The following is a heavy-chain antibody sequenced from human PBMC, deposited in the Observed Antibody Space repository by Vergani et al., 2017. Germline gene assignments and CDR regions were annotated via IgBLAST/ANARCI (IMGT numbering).Heavy chain of an antibody. CDR2: INPNSGGT. CDR1: GYTFTDYF. D-gene: IGHD2-2*01. CDR3: ARVGTSSNRDYFDY. J-gene: IGHJ4*02. V-gene: IGHV1-2*02. Sequence: QVQLVQSGAEVKKPGASVKVSCKASGYTFTDYFMHWVRQAPGQGLGWMGWINPNSGGTNYAQKFQGRVTMTRDTSISTAYMELSNLRSDDTAVDYCARVGTSSNRDYFDYWGQGALVTVSS.